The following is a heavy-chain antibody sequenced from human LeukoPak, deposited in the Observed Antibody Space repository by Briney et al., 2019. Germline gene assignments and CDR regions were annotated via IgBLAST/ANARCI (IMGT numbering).Heavy chain of an antibody. V-gene: IGHV3-66*01. CDR3: ASNRGGHWFDP. D-gene: IGHD3-16*01. CDR2: IYSGGST. Sequence: GGSLRLSCAASGFAVSSNYMSWVRQAPGKGLEWVAVIYSGGSTNYADSVKGRFTISRDNSKNTLYLLMNSLRAEDTAVYYCASNRGGHWFDPWGQGTLVTVSS. CDR1: GFAVSSNY. J-gene: IGHJ5*02.